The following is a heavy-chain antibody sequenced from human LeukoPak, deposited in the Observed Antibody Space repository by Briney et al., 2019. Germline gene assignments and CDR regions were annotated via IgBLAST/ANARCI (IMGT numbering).Heavy chain of an antibody. J-gene: IGHJ4*02. CDR1: GFSFSTYW. CDR2: MRQDGGEI. Sequence: PGGSLRLSCAASGFSFSTYWMAWVRPAPGKGLEWVANMRQDGGEIYYVASVKGRFTISRDNARNSLYLQMNSLRAEDTAVYYCARDKITGATFFDYWGQGSLVTV. D-gene: IGHD1-26*01. V-gene: IGHV3-7*01. CDR3: ARDKITGATFFDY.